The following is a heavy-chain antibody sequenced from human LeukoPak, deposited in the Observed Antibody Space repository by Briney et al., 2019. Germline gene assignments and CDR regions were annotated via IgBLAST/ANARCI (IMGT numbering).Heavy chain of an antibody. CDR3: ARSEWLDY. CDR2: ITSNSGGT. J-gene: IGHJ4*02. V-gene: IGHV1-46*01. D-gene: IGHD3-9*01. Sequence: ASVKVSCKASGYTFTDYYMHWVRQAPGQGLEWMGRITSNSGGTSYAQKFQGRVTMTRDTSTSTVYMELSSLRSEDTAVYYCARSEWLDYWGQGTLVTVSS. CDR1: GYTFTDYY.